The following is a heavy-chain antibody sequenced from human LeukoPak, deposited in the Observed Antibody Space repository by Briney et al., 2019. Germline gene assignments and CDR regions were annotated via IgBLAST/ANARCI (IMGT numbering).Heavy chain of an antibody. J-gene: IGHJ5*02. V-gene: IGHV3-74*03. Sequence: SGGSLRLSCAASGFTFNTYAMHWVRQAPGTGLVWVSRIHPDGSITTYADSVKGRFTISRDNAKNTLYLQMNSLRAEDTAVYYCAPQQAYSPYNWFDPWGQGTLVTVSS. D-gene: IGHD5-12*01. CDR1: GFTFNTYA. CDR3: APQQAYSPYNWFDP. CDR2: IHPDGSIT.